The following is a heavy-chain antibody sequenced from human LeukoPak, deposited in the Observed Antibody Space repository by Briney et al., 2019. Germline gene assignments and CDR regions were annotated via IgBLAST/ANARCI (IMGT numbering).Heavy chain of an antibody. J-gene: IGHJ6*03. CDR2: IYYSGST. CDR3: ARETSQKGAHYMDV. Sequence: SETLSLTCTVSGNSISSGYYWSWIRQPPGKGLEWIGYIYYSGSTNYNPSLKSRVTISVDTSKNQFSLKLSSVTAADTAVYYCARETSQKGAHYMDVWGKGTTVTISS. D-gene: IGHD3-16*01. V-gene: IGHV4-61*01. CDR1: GNSISSGYY.